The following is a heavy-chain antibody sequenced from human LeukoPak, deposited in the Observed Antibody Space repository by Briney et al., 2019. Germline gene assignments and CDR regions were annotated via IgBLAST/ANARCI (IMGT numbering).Heavy chain of an antibody. CDR3: ARVRGYDFWSGSEADFDY. V-gene: IGHV1-46*03. CDR1: GYTFTSYY. CDR2: INPSGGST. J-gene: IGHJ4*02. D-gene: IGHD3-3*01. Sequence: ASVKVSCKASGYTFTSYYMHWVRQAPGQGLEWMGIINPSGGSTSYAQKFQGRVTMTRDTSTSRVYMELSSLRSEDTAVYYCARVRGYDFWSGSEADFDYWGQGTLVTVSS.